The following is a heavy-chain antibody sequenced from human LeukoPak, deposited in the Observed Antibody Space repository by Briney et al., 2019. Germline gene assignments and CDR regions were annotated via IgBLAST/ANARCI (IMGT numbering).Heavy chain of an antibody. V-gene: IGHV4-38-2*02. J-gene: IGHJ4*02. D-gene: IGHD3-10*01. CDR3: ARGSDYYGSGSYPFLF. Sequence: PSETLSLTCTVSGYSIISGYYWGWIRQPPGKGLEWIGSIYHSGSTNYNPSLKSRVTISVDTSKNQFSLKLSSVTAADTAVYYCARGSDYYGSGSYPFLFWGQGTLVTVSS. CDR1: GYSIISGYY. CDR2: IYHSGST.